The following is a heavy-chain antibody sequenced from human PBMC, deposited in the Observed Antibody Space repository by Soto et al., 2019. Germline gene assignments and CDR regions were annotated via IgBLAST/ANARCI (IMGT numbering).Heavy chain of an antibody. J-gene: IGHJ5*02. CDR1: GFTFSSYA. CDR3: ARGMGLITIFWSGPNWFDP. D-gene: IGHD3-9*01. V-gene: IGHV3-23*01. Sequence: GGSLRLSCAASGFTFSSYAMSWVRQAPGKGLEWVSIIGVGGGDRYYPESVKGRFTISRDNSRNTLYLQMNSLRAEDTAVYYCARGMGLITIFWSGPNWFDPWGQGTLVTVSS. CDR2: IGVGGGDR.